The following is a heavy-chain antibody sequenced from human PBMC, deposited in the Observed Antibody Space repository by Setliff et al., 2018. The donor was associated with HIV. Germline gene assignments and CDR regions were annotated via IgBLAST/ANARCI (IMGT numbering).Heavy chain of an antibody. CDR1: GFTFSDYY. D-gene: IGHD3-22*01. V-gene: IGHV3-11*01. CDR3: AKDRGSDPYDPIDY. J-gene: IGHJ4*02. CDR2: SSRDGNTI. Sequence: PGGSLRLSCAASGFTFSDYYMSWLRQAPGKGLEWVSYSSRDGNTIYYADSVKGRFTISKDISKNTLYLQMNILRAEDTAVYYCAKDRGSDPYDPIDYWGQGTLVTVSS.